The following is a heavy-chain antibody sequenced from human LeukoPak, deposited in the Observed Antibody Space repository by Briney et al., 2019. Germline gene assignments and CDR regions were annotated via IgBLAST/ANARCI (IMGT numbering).Heavy chain of an antibody. D-gene: IGHD2-8*01. CDR3: ARVGVLMVYAVDAFDI. Sequence: SETLSLTCAVYGGSFSGYYWSWIRQPPGKGLEWIGEINHSGSTNYNPSLRSRVTISVDTSKNQFSLKLSSVTAADTAVYYCARVGVLMVYAVDAFDIWGQGTMVTVSS. J-gene: IGHJ3*02. CDR1: GGSFSGYY. V-gene: IGHV4-34*01. CDR2: INHSGST.